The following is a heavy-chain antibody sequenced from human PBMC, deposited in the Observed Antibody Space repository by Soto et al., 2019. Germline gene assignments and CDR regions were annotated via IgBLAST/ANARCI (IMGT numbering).Heavy chain of an antibody. CDR2: ISGSGGST. CDR3: AKDYPCSPYYYGMGV. D-gene: IGHD2-15*01. V-gene: IGHV3-23*01. Sequence: GGSLRLSCAASGFPFSSYAMSWVRQAPGKGLEWVSAISGSGGSTYYADSVKGRFTISRDNSKNTLYLQMNSLRAEDTAVYYCAKDYPCSPYYYGMGVWGQGTTVTVSS. J-gene: IGHJ6*02. CDR1: GFPFSSYA.